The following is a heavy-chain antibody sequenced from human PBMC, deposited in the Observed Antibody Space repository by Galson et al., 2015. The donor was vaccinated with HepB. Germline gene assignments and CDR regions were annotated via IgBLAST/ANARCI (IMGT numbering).Heavy chain of an antibody. CDR1: GFTFSSYA. D-gene: IGHD6-13*01. CDR2: ISSNGGST. V-gene: IGHV3-64D*06. J-gene: IGHJ6*02. CDR3: VKDSSSCPSRTPFCYYYYGIDV. Sequence: SLRLSCAASGFTFSSYAMHWVRQAPGKGLEYVSAISSNGGSTYYADSVKGRFTISRDNSKNTLYLQMSSLRAEDTAVYYCVKDSSSCPSRTPFCYYYYGIDVWGQGTTVTVSS.